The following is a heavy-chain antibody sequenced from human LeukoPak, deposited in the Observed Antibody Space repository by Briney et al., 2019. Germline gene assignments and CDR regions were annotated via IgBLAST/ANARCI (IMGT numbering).Heavy chain of an antibody. V-gene: IGHV4-39*01. CDR3: ARQAYYDSSGYYSY. D-gene: IGHD3-22*01. J-gene: IGHJ4*02. CDR2: IYYSGST. Sequence: SETPSLTCTVSGGSISSSSYYWGWIRQPPGKGLEWIGSIYYSGSTYYNPSLKSRVTISVDTSKNQFSLKLSSVTAADTAVYYCARQAYYDSSGYYSYWGQGTLVTVSP. CDR1: GGSISSSSYY.